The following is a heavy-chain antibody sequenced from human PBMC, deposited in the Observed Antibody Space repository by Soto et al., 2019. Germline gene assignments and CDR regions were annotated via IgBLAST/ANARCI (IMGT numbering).Heavy chain of an antibody. CDR2: IVGSGSST. Sequence: LRLSCAASGFTFSSYAMSWVRQAPWKGLEWVSVIVGSGSSTYSAESLKGRFTISRDNSKDTLYLQMNSLRAEDTAVYYCAKDLWEWSSGWYYDFWGQGTQVTVS. V-gene: IGHV3-23*01. CDR1: GFTFSSYA. J-gene: IGHJ4*02. CDR3: AKDLWEWSSGWYYDF. D-gene: IGHD6-19*01.